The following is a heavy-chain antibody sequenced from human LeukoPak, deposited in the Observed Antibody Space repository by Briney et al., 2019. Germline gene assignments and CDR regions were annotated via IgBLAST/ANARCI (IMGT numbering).Heavy chain of an antibody. CDR2: ISSSGSTI. CDR3: ARAYYDSSGYQRGAEYFQH. J-gene: IGHJ1*01. Sequence: GSLRLSCAASGFTFSDYYMSWIRQAPGKGLEWVSYISSSGSTIYYADSVKGRFTISRDNAKNSLYLQMNSLRAEDTAVYYCARAYYDSSGYQRGAEYFQHWGQGTLVTVSS. D-gene: IGHD3-22*01. V-gene: IGHV3-11*01. CDR1: GFTFSDYY.